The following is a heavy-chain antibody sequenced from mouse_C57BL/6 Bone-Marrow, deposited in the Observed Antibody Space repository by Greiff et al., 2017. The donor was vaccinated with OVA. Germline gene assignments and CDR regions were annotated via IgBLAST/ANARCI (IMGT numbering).Heavy chain of an antibody. CDR3: ARLGTTVVADY. Sequence: EVQLQQSGPVLVKPGASVKMSCKASGYTFTDYYMNWVKQSHGKSLEWIGVINPYNGGTSYNQKFKGKATLTVDKSSSTAYMELNSLTSEDSAVYYCARLGTTVVADYWGQGTTLTVSS. CDR1: GYTFTDYY. J-gene: IGHJ2*01. D-gene: IGHD1-1*01. V-gene: IGHV1-19*01. CDR2: INPYNGGT.